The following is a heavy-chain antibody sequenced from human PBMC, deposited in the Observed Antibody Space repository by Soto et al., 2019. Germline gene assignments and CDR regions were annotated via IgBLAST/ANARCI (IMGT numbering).Heavy chain of an antibody. J-gene: IGHJ4*02. Sequence: QVQLQESGPGLVKPSQTLSLTCTVSGGSISSGDYYWSWIRQPPGKGLEWIGYIYYSGSTYYNPSLKSRVTISVDTSKNQFSLKLSSVTAADTAVYYCARSSGSYWVGVGPHFDYWGQGTLVTVSS. CDR1: GGSISSGDYY. D-gene: IGHD1-26*01. CDR2: IYYSGST. CDR3: ARSSGSYWVGVGPHFDY. V-gene: IGHV4-30-4*01.